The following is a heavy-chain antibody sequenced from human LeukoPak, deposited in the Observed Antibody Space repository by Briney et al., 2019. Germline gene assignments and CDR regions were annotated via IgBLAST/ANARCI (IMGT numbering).Heavy chain of an antibody. J-gene: IGHJ4*02. D-gene: IGHD2-21*02. CDR3: ARFVVTATPGGDY. V-gene: IGHV1-8*01. CDR2: MNPNSGNT. Sequence: GASVKVSCKASGYTFTSYEINWVRQATGQGLEWMGWMNPNSGNTGYAQKFQGRVTMTRNTSISTAYMELSSLRSEDTAVYYCARFVVTATPGGDYWGQGTLATVSS. CDR1: GYTFTSYE.